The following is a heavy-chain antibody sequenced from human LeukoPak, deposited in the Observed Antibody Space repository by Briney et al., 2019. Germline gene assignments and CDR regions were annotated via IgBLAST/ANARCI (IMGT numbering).Heavy chain of an antibody. J-gene: IGHJ6*02. V-gene: IGHV4-59*01. CDR3: ARDIGSSWDSVGVHYYGMDV. Sequence: SETLSLTCAVSGGSISSYYWSWIRQPPGKGLEWIGYIYYSGSTNYNPSLKSRVTISVDTSKNQFSLKLSSVTAADTAVYYCARDIGSSWDSVGVHYYGMDVWGQGTTVTVSS. CDR2: IYYSGST. CDR1: GGSISSYY. D-gene: IGHD6-13*01.